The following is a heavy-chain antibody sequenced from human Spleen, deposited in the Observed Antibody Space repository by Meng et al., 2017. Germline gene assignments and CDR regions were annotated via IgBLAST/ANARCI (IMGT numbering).Heavy chain of an antibody. J-gene: IGHJ4*02. Sequence: GESLKISCAASGFTFSDYVMAWVRQAPGKGLEWVSRISGSGGSTYYADSVRGRFTISRDNSKNTLYLQMNSLRAEDTAVYYCARSPIDKYDLSALPLDYWGQGTLVTVSS. V-gene: IGHV3-23*01. D-gene: IGHD3-16*01. CDR3: ARSPIDKYDLSALPLDY. CDR1: GFTFSDYV. CDR2: ISGSGGST.